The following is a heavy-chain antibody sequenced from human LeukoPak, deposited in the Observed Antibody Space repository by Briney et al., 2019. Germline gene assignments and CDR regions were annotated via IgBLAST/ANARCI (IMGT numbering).Heavy chain of an antibody. Sequence: PGGSLRLSCAASGFTFSSYAMSWVGQAPGKGLEWVSAIIGRGGSTYYADSVKGRFTISRDNSKNTLYLQMNSLRAEDTAVYYCARKGGYYGSGSPYNWFDPWGQGTLVTVSS. J-gene: IGHJ5*02. V-gene: IGHV3-23*01. CDR2: IIGRGGST. CDR3: ARKGGYYGSGSPYNWFDP. CDR1: GFTFSSYA. D-gene: IGHD3-10*01.